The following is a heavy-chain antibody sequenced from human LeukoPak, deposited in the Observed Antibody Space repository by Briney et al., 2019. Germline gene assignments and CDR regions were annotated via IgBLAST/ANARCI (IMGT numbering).Heavy chain of an antibody. D-gene: IGHD3-10*01. V-gene: IGHV4-34*01. Sequence: SGTLSLTCAVYGGSFSGYYWGWIRQPPGKGLEWIGEINHSGSTNYNPSLKSRVTISVDTSKNQFSLKLSSVTAADTAVYYCARGRRLMVRGWFDYWGQGTLVTVSS. CDR3: ARGRRLMVRGWFDY. CDR1: GGSFSGYY. J-gene: IGHJ4*02. CDR2: INHSGST.